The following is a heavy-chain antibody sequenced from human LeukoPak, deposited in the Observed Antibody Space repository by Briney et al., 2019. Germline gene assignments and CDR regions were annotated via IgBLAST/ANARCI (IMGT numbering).Heavy chain of an antibody. V-gene: IGHV4-34*01. J-gene: IGHJ4*02. CDR2: INHSGST. D-gene: IGHD2-15*01. CDR3: APEDCSGGSCYPFDY. CDR1: GGSFSGYY. Sequence: KPSETLSLTCAVYGGSFSGYYWSWIRQPPGKGLEWIGEINHSGSTNYNPSLKSRVTISVDTSKNQFSLKLSSVTAADTAVYYYAPEDCSGGSCYPFDYWGQGTLVTVSS.